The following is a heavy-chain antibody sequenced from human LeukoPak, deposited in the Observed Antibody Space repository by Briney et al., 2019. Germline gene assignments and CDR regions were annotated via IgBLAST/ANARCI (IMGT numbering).Heavy chain of an antibody. CDR2: ISSSGAYI. Sequence: GGSLRLSCAASGFTLSSYIINWVRQAPGKGLEWVSSISSSGAYIYYADSVKGRFTISRDNAKNSLYLQMNSLRAEDTAVYYCARDTPSNDYGMDVWGQGTTVTVSS. CDR3: ARDTPSNDYGMDV. J-gene: IGHJ6*02. V-gene: IGHV3-21*01. D-gene: IGHD1-1*01. CDR1: GFTLSSYI.